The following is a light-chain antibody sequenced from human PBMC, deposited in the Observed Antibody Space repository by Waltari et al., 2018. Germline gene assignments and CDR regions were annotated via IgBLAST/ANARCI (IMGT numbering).Light chain of an antibody. CDR3: QQYNNWPPWT. J-gene: IGKJ1*01. Sequence: EIVMTQSPDTLSVSPGERATLSCRASQSVASNLAWYQQKPGQAPRLIIYGASTRATGIPARFSGSGSGTEFTLTISSLQSEDFAFYYCQQYNNWPPWTFGQGTKVEI. CDR1: QSVASN. V-gene: IGKV3-15*01. CDR2: GAS.